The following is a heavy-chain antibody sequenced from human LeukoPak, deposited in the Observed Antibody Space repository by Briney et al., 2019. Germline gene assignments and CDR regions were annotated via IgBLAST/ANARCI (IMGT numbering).Heavy chain of an antibody. V-gene: IGHV4-34*01. CDR1: GGSFSGYY. J-gene: IGHJ4*02. CDR2: INHSGST. Sequence: PSETLSLTCAVYGGSFSGYYWSWIRQPPGKGLEWIGEINHSGSTNYNPSLKSRDTISVDTSKNQFSLKLSSVTAADTAVYYCARGSGTVAYWGQGTLVTVSS. D-gene: IGHD4-11*01. CDR3: ARGSGTVAY.